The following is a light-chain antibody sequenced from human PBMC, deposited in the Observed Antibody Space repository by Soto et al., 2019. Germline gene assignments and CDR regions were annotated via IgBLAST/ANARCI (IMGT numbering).Light chain of an antibody. V-gene: IGLV2-14*01. CDR3: SSYTTRSPCV. Sequence: QSALTQPASVSGSPGQSITISCTGTSSVVGGYKYVSWYQQYPGKAPKLMMYEVSNRPSGVSNRFSGSKSGNTASLTISGLQAEDEADYYCSSYTTRSPCVFGTGTKVTVL. J-gene: IGLJ1*01. CDR1: SSVVGGYKY. CDR2: EVS.